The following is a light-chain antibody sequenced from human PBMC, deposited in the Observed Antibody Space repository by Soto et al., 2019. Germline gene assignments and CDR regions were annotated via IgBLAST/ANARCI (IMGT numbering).Light chain of an antibody. V-gene: IGLV2-23*02. Sequence: QSALTQPASVSGSPGQSITISCTGTSGDIGTYNLVSWYQQPPGRAPKLINFEVNKRPSGVSNRFSASKSGNAASLAISGLQPDDEADYHCCSYAGGSTVICGGGTKLTVL. J-gene: IGLJ2*01. CDR1: SGDIGTYNL. CDR3: CSYAGGSTVI. CDR2: EVN.